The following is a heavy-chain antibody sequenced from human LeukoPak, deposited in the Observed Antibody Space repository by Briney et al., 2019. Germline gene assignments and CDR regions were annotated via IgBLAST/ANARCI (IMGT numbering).Heavy chain of an antibody. Sequence: SETLSLTCTVSGGSISSHYWSWIRQPPGKALEWIGDIYYTGSINYNPSLKSRVTISVDTSKNQFSLKLSSVTAADTAVYYRARTSWVQSSYYFEYWGQGTLVTVSS. V-gene: IGHV4-59*08. D-gene: IGHD5-24*01. J-gene: IGHJ4*02. CDR3: ARTSWVQSSYYFEY. CDR2: IYYTGSI. CDR1: GGSISSHY.